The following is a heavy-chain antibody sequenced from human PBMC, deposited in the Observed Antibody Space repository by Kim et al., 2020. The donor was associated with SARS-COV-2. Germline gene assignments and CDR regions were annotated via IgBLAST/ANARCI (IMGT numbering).Heavy chain of an antibody. CDR2: IWYDGSNK. V-gene: IGHV3-33*01. J-gene: IGHJ4*02. D-gene: IGHD3-22*01. CDR3: ARDDYHDSNGYLASFDY. Sequence: GGSLRLSCVASGLSFSSYGMHWVRQAPGKGLEWVAVIWYDGSNKYYADFVKGRFTISRDNSKNTLYLQMNSLRVEDTAMYYCARDDYHDSNGYLASFDYWGQGTLVTVSS. CDR1: GLSFSSYG.